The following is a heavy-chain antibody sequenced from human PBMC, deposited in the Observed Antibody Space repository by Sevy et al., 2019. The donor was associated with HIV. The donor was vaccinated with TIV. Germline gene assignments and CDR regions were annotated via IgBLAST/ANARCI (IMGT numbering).Heavy chain of an antibody. CDR1: GFTFSSYS. D-gene: IGHD3-3*01. V-gene: IGHV3-48*01. CDR3: ARAPHYDFWSGPGGDAFDI. J-gene: IGHJ3*02. Sequence: GGSLRLSCAASGFTFSSYSMNWVRQAPGKGLEWVSYISSSSSTIYYADSVKGRFTISRDNAKNSLYLQMNSLRAEDTAVDYCARAPHYDFWSGPGGDAFDIWGQGTMVTVSS. CDR2: ISSSSSTI.